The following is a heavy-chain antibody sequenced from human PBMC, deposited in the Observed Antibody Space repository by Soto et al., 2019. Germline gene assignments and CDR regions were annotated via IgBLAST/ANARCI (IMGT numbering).Heavy chain of an antibody. D-gene: IGHD6-19*01. CDR1: GYTFTSYG. Sequence: GASVKVSCKASGYTFTSYGISWVRQAPGQGLEWMGWISAYNGNTNYAQKLQGRVTMTTDTSTSTAYMELRSLRSDDTAVYYYARFLEVGGWYGDAFDIWGQGTMVTVSS. J-gene: IGHJ3*02. V-gene: IGHV1-18*01. CDR3: ARFLEVGGWYGDAFDI. CDR2: ISAYNGNT.